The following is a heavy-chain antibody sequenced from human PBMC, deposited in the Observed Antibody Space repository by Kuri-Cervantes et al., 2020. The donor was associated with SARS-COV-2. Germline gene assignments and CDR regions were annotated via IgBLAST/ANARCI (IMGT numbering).Heavy chain of an antibody. Sequence: SVKVSCKASGGTFSSYAISWVRQAPGQGLEWMGGIIPIFGTANYAQKFQGRVTITADESTSTVYMELSSLRSEDTAVYYCARGMSSGWHPGAEYFQHWVQGTLVTVSS. CDR3: ARGMSSGWHPGAEYFQH. V-gene: IGHV1-69*13. CDR1: GGTFSSYA. CDR2: IIPIFGTA. D-gene: IGHD6-19*01. J-gene: IGHJ1*01.